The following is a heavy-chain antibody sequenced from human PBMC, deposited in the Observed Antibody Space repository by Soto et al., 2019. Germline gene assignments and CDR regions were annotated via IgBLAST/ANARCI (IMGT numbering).Heavy chain of an antibody. CDR2: TYYRSKWYS. Sequence: SQTLSLTCAISGDSVSSNSAAWNWIRQSPSRGLEWLGRTYYRSKWYSVYAVSVKSRATIKPDTSKNQFSLKMSSVTAADTAVYYCARLIHCFTTSCYFDYWGQGILVTVSS. CDR3: ARLIHCFTTSCYFDY. CDR1: GDSVSSNSAA. D-gene: IGHD2-2*01. V-gene: IGHV6-1*01. J-gene: IGHJ4*02.